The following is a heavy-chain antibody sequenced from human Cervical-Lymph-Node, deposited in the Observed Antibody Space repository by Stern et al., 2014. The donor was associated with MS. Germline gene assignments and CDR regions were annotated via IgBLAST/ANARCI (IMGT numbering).Heavy chain of an antibody. CDR1: GFSLSTSGVG. J-gene: IGHJ6*02. CDR3: ARGEYYFDSSGYYGYYYGMDV. CDR2: IYWDDDK. Sequence: QVTLRESGPTLVKPTQTLTLTCTFSGFSLSTSGVGVAWIRQPPGKALEWLAIIYWDDDKRYSPSLNSRLTITKDPSKNQVVLTMTNMDPVDTATYYCARGEYYFDSSGYYGYYYGMDVWGQGTTVTVSS. V-gene: IGHV2-5*02. D-gene: IGHD3-22*01.